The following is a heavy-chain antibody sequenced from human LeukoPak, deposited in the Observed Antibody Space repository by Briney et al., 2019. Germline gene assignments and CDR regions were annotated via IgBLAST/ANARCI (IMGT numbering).Heavy chain of an antibody. CDR2: ISHAGST. V-gene: IGHV4-34*01. D-gene: IGHD4-11*01. CDR1: GGSFTGYY. Sequence: SETLSLNCAVSGGSFTGYYWSWMRQSPGKGLEWIGEISHAGSTTYNPSLKSRVIISLDTSKNHFSLSLTSLTAADTAVYYCARDMTTTPGAYDYWGQGALVAVSS. CDR3: ARDMTTTPGAYDY. J-gene: IGHJ4*02.